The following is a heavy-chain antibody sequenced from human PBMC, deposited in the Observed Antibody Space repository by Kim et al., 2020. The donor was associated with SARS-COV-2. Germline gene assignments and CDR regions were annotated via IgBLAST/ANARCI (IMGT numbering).Heavy chain of an antibody. CDR1: GFSFNTHT. D-gene: IGHD5-18*01. CDR2: ISNDGRNT. V-gene: IGHV3-30*14. J-gene: IGHJ4*02. Sequence: GRSLRLSCAASGFSFNTHTLHWVRQAPGKGLEWVALISNDGRNTYYTDSVKGRFTVSRDIVNNTLHLQMNSLRPEDTALYFCAREEFAMVTYDYWGQGAL. CDR3: AREEFAMVTYDY.